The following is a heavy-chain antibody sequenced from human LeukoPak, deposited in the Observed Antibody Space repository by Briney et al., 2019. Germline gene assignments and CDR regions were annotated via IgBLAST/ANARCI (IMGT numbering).Heavy chain of an antibody. CDR2: LNWNGDKT. Sequence: GGSLRLSCVASGFTFDDSDLSWVRQVPGKGLEWVCGLNWNGDKTGYADSVKGRFIISRDNAKNSLYLQMNSLRAEDTALYYCTRDAFGGVIAPYFHDWGQGTRVTVSS. V-gene: IGHV3-20*04. D-gene: IGHD3-16*02. J-gene: IGHJ4*02. CDR3: TRDAFGGVIAPYFHD. CDR1: GFTFDDSD.